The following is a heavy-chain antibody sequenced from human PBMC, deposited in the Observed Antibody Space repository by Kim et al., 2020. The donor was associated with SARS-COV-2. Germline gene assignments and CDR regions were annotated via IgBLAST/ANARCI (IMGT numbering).Heavy chain of an antibody. V-gene: IGHV3-48*02. Sequence: DSVKGRFTISRDNAKNSLYLQMNSLRDEDTAVYYCARETYYDFWSGYYDYWGQGTLVTVSS. D-gene: IGHD3-3*01. J-gene: IGHJ4*02. CDR3: ARETYYDFWSGYYDY.